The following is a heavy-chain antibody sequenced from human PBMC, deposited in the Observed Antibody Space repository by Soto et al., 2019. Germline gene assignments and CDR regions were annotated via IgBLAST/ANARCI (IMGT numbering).Heavy chain of an antibody. CDR1: GFTFSSYE. CDR2: ISSSGSTI. V-gene: IGHV3-48*03. CDR3: ARKMYHYYGMDV. Sequence: GGSLRLSCAASGFTFSSYEMNWARQAPGKGLEWVSYISSSGSTIYYADSVKGRFTISRDNAKNSLYLQMNSLRAEDTAVYYCARKMYHYYGMDVWGQGTTVNVSS. J-gene: IGHJ6*02. D-gene: IGHD2-8*01.